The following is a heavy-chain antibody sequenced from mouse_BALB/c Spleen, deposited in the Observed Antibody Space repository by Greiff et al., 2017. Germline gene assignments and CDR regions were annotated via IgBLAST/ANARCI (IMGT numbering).Heavy chain of an antibody. V-gene: IGHV14-3*02. CDR3: ARHPRGYDPSYAMDY. D-gene: IGHD2-14*01. J-gene: IGHJ4*01. CDR2: IDPANGNT. Sequence: VQLQQSGAELVKPGASVKLSCTASGFNIKDTYMHWVKQRPEQGLEWIGRIDPANGNTKYDPKFQGKATITADTSSNTAYLQLSSLTSEDTAVYYCARHPRGYDPSYAMDYWGQGTSVTVSS. CDR1: GFNIKDTY.